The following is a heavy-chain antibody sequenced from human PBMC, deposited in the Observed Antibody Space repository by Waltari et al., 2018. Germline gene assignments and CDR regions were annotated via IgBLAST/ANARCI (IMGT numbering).Heavy chain of an antibody. CDR2: IIPIFGTA. CDR3: ASREVNGSGNGDY. V-gene: IGHV1-69*05. Sequence: QVQLVQSGAEVKKPGSAVKVSCKASGGTCSSSAISWVRQAHGQGLEWMGGIIPIFGTANYAQKFQGRVTITTDESTSTAYMELSSLRSEDTAVYYCASREVNGSGNGDYWGQGTLVTVSS. CDR1: GGTCSSSA. D-gene: IGHD3-10*01. J-gene: IGHJ4*02.